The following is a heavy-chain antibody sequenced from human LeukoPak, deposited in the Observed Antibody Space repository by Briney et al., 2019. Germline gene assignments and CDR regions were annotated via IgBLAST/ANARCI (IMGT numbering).Heavy chain of an antibody. Sequence: NPGGSLRLSCAASGFTFSDYYMSWIRQAPGKGLEWASYISSSSSTMYYADSVKGRFTISRDNAKNSLYLQMNSLRAEDTAVYYCARATSGSYSGDDYWGQGTLVTVSS. V-gene: IGHV3-11*04. J-gene: IGHJ4*02. CDR3: ARATSGSYSGDDY. CDR1: GFTFSDYY. CDR2: ISSSSSTM. D-gene: IGHD1-26*01.